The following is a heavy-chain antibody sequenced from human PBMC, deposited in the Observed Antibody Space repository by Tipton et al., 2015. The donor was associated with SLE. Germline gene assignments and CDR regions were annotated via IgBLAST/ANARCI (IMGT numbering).Heavy chain of an antibody. J-gene: IGHJ4*02. CDR1: GGSITNSNYF. D-gene: IGHD3-9*01. CDR3: ARGGFDWGFPYFDN. Sequence: TLSLTCSVSGGSITNSNYFWGWIRQPPGKGLEWIGNIYYSGSPYYNPSLKSRVTISVNTSKNQFSLKLSSVTAADTAVYYCARGGFDWGFPYFDNWGQGTLVNVSS. CDR2: IYYSGSP. V-gene: IGHV4-39*07.